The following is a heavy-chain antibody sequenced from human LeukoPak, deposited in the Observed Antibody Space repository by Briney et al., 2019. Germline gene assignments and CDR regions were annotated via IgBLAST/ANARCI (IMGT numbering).Heavy chain of an antibody. V-gene: IGHV3-74*01. J-gene: IGHJ4*02. CDR2: INTDGTVT. D-gene: IGHD6-19*01. CDR3: ATKQWLSPPPDS. Sequence: GVSDRLSCAASGFTFSKYWMLWVRQAPGKGLESVSRINTDGTVTTYADSVKGRFTVSRDNADNTMFLQMNSVRDEDTAVYYCATKQWLSPPPDSWGQGTPVTASS. CDR1: GFTFSKYW.